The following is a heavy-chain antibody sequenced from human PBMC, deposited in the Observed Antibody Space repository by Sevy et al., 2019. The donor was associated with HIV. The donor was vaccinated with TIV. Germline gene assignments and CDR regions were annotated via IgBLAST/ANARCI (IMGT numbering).Heavy chain of an antibody. CDR1: GRTFSSYA. D-gene: IGHD6-13*01. CDR3: ARSMSWYASFDY. CDR2: IIPMFATA. Sequence: ASVKVSYKASGRTFSSYAFSWVRQAPGQGLEWMGGIIPMFATANYVQKFQGRVTITADESTSTAYMELSSLRSEDTAVYYCARSMSWYASFDYWGQGTLVTVSS. V-gene: IGHV1-69*13. J-gene: IGHJ4*02.